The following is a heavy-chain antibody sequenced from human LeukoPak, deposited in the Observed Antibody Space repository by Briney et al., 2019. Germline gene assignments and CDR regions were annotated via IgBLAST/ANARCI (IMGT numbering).Heavy chain of an antibody. CDR2: ISYDGSNK. D-gene: IGHD3-10*01. Sequence: GRSLRLSCAASGFTFSSYGMHWVRRAPGKGLEWVAVISYDGSNKYYADSVKGRFTISRDNSKNTLYLQMNSLRAEDTAVYYCAKGGVRLWFGGGLFDYWGQGTLVTVSS. CDR3: AKGGVRLWFGGGLFDY. J-gene: IGHJ4*02. CDR1: GFTFSSYG. V-gene: IGHV3-30*18.